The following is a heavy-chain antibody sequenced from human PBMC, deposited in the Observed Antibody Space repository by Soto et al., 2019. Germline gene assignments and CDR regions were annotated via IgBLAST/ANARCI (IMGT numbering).Heavy chain of an antibody. CDR1: GYTFTDSY. V-gene: IGHV1-46*01. CDR3: ARDEGAALGFQY. CDR2: LNPAGGST. Sequence: QVQPVQSGAEVKEPGASVTASCKASGYTFTDSYIHWVRQAPGQGLEWMGVLNPAGGSTMYIKKFRGRVTLTRDMSTSTVHMVVSALRSDDTATYYCARDEGAALGFQYWGEGTPVNVFS. J-gene: IGHJ4*02. D-gene: IGHD6-25*01.